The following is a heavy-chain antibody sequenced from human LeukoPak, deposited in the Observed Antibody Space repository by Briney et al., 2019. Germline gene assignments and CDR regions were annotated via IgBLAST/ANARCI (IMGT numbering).Heavy chain of an antibody. J-gene: IGHJ4*02. D-gene: IGHD6-13*01. V-gene: IGHV3-30-3*01. CDR1: GFTFSSYA. CDR3: ARDFVSSWSHSFDY. CDR2: ISYDGSNK. Sequence: GGSLRLSCAASGFTFSSYAMHWVRQAPGKGLEWVAVISYDGSNKYYADSVKGRFTISRDSSKNTLYLQMNSLRAEDTAVYYCARDFVSSWSHSFDYWGQGTLVTVSS.